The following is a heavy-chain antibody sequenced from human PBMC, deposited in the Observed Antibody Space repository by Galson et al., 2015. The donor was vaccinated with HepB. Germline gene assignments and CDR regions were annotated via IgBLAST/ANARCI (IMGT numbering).Heavy chain of an antibody. CDR3: ARDRYIAAASFDY. CDR2: ISSSSSYI. V-gene: IGHV3-21*04. Sequence: SLRLSCAASGFTFSSYSMNWVRQAPGKGLEWVSSISSSSSYIYYADSVKGRFTISRDNAKNSLYLQMNSLRAEDTAVYYCARDRYIAAASFDYWGQGTLVTVSS. CDR1: GFTFSSYS. D-gene: IGHD6-13*01. J-gene: IGHJ4*02.